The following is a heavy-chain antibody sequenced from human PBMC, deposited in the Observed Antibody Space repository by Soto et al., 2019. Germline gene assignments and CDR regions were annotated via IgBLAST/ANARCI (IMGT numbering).Heavy chain of an antibody. CDR2: IYSGGDT. CDR3: ARNIPVTTLGY. Sequence: EVQLVESGGGLVQPGGSLRLSCAASGFSVSNNYMSWVHQAPGKGLECVSLIYSGGDTYYVDSVKGRFSISRDSSKNTLYLQMNSLRAEDSAVYYCARNIPVTTLGYWGQGTVVTVAS. D-gene: IGHD4-17*01. J-gene: IGHJ4*02. CDR1: GFSVSNNY. V-gene: IGHV3-66*01.